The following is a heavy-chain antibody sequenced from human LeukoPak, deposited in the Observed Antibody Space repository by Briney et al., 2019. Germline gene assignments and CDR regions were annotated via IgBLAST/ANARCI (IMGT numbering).Heavy chain of an antibody. V-gene: IGHV1-69*13. CDR2: IIPIFGTA. Sequence: SGKVSCKASGGTYSSYAFSWVRQAAGQWLEWMGGIIPIFGTANYAQKFQGRVTITADESTSTAYMELSSLRSEDTAVYYCARATMVRGVGYYGMDVWGQGTTVTVSS. CDR1: GGTYSSYA. CDR3: ARATMVRGVGYYGMDV. J-gene: IGHJ6*02. D-gene: IGHD3-10*01.